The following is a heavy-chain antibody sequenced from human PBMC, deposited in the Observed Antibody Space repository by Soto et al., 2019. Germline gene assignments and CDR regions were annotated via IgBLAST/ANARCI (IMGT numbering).Heavy chain of an antibody. V-gene: IGHV6-1*01. CDR1: GDSVSSNSAA. D-gene: IGHD1-1*01. J-gene: IGHJ6*02. CDR2: TYYRSKWYN. Sequence: PSQTLSLTCAISGDSVSSNSAAWNWIRQSPSRGLEWLGRTYYRSKWYNDYAVSVKSRITINPDTSKNQFSLQLNSVTPEDTAVYYCARVSKERGLVYYGMDVWGQGTTVTVSS. CDR3: ARVSKERGLVYYGMDV.